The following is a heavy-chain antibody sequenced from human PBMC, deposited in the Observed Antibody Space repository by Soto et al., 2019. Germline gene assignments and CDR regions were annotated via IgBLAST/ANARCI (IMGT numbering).Heavy chain of an antibody. CDR2: ISSSGSTI. CDR1: GFTFSSYE. D-gene: IGHD5-12*01. V-gene: IGHV3-48*03. CDR3: ARDWLRFTYYYGMDV. Sequence: GGSLRLSCAASGFTFSSYEMNWVRQAPGKGLEWVSYISSSGSTIYYADSVKGRLTISRDNAKNSLYLQMNSLRAEDTAVYYCARDWLRFTYYYGMDVWGQGTTVTV. J-gene: IGHJ6*02.